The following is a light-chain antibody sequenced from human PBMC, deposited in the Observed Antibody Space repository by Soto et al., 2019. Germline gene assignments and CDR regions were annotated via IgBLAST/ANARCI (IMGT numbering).Light chain of an antibody. V-gene: IGLV2-14*01. J-gene: IGLJ2*01. CDR1: SSDIGGCNY. CDR2: DVS. Sequence: QSVLTQPASVSGSPGQSITISCTGTSSDIGGCNYVSWYQQHPGKAPKLMIYDVSNRPSGVSNRFSGSKSGNTASLTISGLQAEDEADYYCSSQAVSSTLVFGGGTKVTVL. CDR3: SSQAVSSTLV.